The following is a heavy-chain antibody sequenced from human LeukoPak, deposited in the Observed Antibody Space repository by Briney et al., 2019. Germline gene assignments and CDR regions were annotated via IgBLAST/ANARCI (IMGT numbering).Heavy chain of an antibody. D-gene: IGHD5-18*01. V-gene: IGHV4-59*01. CDR1: GGSISSYY. CDR2: VYYSGST. J-gene: IGHJ3*02. Sequence: SETLSLTCTVSGGSISSYYWSWIRQPPGKGLEWIGYVYYSGSTNYNPSLKSRVTISVDTSKNQFSLKLSSVTAADTAVYYCARASSGYSYAMAAFDIWGQGTMVTVSS. CDR3: ARASSGYSYAMAAFDI.